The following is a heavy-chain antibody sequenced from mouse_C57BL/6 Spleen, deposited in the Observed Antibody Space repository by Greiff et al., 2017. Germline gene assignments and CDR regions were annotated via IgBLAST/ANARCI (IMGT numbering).Heavy chain of an antibody. Sequence: EVQLQQSGPELVKPGASVKISCKASGYSFTGYYMNWVKQSPEKSLEWIGEINPSTGGTTYNQKFKAKATLTVEKSSSTAYMQLKRLTSEDSAVYYCARGGDGNYPYYFDYWGQGTTLTVSS. CDR3: ARGGDGNYPYYFDY. D-gene: IGHD2-1*01. CDR1: GYSFTGYY. CDR2: INPSTGGT. V-gene: IGHV1-42*01. J-gene: IGHJ2*01.